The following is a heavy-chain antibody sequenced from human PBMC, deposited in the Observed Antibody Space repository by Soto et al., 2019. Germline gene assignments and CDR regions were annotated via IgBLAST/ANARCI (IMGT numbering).Heavy chain of an antibody. CDR1: GFTFSSYG. J-gene: IGHJ6*02. D-gene: IGHD2-15*01. CDR3: ARDTCSGGSCLASRYYYYGMDV. CDR2: IWYDGSNK. Sequence: GSLRLSCAASGFTFSSYGMHWVRQAPGKGLEWVAVIWYDGSNKYYADSVKGRFTISRDNSKNTLYLQMNSLRAEDTAVYYCARDTCSGGSCLASRYYYYGMDVWGQGTTVTVSS. V-gene: IGHV3-33*01.